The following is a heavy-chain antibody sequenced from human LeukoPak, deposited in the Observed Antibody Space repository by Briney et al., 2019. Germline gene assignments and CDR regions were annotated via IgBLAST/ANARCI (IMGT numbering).Heavy chain of an antibody. D-gene: IGHD2-2*01. CDR3: ARDLVVPAATAALHYYYGMDV. V-gene: IGHV3-53*01. CDR1: GFTVSSNY. Sequence: GGSLRLSCAASGFTVSSNYMSWVRQAPGKGLEWVSVIYSGGSTYYADSVKGRFTISRDNSKNTLYLQMNSLRAEDTAVYYCARDLVVPAATAALHYYYGMDVWGKGTTVTVSS. J-gene: IGHJ6*04. CDR2: IYSGGST.